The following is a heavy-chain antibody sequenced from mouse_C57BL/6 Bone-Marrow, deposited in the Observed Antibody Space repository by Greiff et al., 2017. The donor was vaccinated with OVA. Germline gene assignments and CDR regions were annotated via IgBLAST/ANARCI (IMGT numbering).Heavy chain of an antibody. Sequence: QVQLQQSGAELARPGASVKLSCKASGYTFTSYGISWVKQRTGQGLEWIGEIYPRSGNTYYNEKFKGKATLTADKASSTAYMELRNLTSEDTAVYFSARQYYYGSGYVTYWGQGTLVTVSA. J-gene: IGHJ3*01. V-gene: IGHV1-81*01. D-gene: IGHD1-1*01. CDR1: GYTFTSYG. CDR2: IYPRSGNT. CDR3: ARQYYYGSGYVTY.